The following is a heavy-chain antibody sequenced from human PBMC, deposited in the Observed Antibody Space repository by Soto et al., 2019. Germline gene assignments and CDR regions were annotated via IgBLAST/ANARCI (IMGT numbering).Heavy chain of an antibody. Sequence: EVQLVESGGGLVQPGRSLRLSCAASGFTFDDYAMHWVRQAPGKGLEWVSGISWNSGSIGYADSVKGRFTISRDNAKNSLYLQMNSLRAEDTALYYCAKAVGYFDYWGQGTLVTVSS. V-gene: IGHV3-9*01. CDR2: ISWNSGSI. J-gene: IGHJ4*02. CDR3: AKAVGYFDY. CDR1: GFTFDDYA. D-gene: IGHD3-16*01.